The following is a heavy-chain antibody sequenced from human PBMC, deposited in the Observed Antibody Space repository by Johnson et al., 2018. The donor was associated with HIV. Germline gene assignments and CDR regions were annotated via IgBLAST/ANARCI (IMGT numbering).Heavy chain of an antibody. V-gene: IGHV3-33*08. CDR3: ASCESDSSGRCAFDI. D-gene: IGHD3-22*01. Sequence: QMLLVESGGGVVQPGRSLRLSCAASGFTFSSYGMHWVRQAPGKGLEWVAVIWYDGSNKYYADSVKGRFTISRDNSKNTLYLQMNSLRAEDTAVYYCASCESDSSGRCAFDIWGQGTMVTVSS. J-gene: IGHJ3*02. CDR2: IWYDGSNK. CDR1: GFTFSSYG.